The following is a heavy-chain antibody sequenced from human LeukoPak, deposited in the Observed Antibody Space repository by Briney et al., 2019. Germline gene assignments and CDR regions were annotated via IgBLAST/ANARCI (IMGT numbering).Heavy chain of an antibody. Sequence: ASVKVSCKASGYTFATYNINWVRQATGQGLEWMGWMNPNSGNTGYGPKFQGRVTMTRDTFITTAYMELSSLGSEDTAVYYCARQQQRGDAFDIWGQGTIVAVSS. CDR1: GYTFATYN. D-gene: IGHD6-13*01. J-gene: IGHJ3*02. CDR2: MNPNSGNT. V-gene: IGHV1-8*02. CDR3: ARQQQRGDAFDI.